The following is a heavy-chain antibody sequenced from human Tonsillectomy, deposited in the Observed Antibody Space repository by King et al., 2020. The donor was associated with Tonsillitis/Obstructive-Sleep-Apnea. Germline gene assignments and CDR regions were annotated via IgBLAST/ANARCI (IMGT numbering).Heavy chain of an antibody. CDR2: IDYSGST. V-gene: IGHV4-59*01. CDR3: ARGTDYDFWSLTGYYYYYMDV. D-gene: IGHD3-3*01. Sequence: VQLQESGPGLVKPSETLSLTCTVSGGSISSYYWSWIRQPPGKGLEWIGYIDYSGSTNYNPSLKSRVTISADTSKNQFSLKRSSVTAADTAVYYCARGTDYDFWSLTGYYYYYMDVWGKGTTVTVSS. CDR1: GGSISSYY. J-gene: IGHJ6*03.